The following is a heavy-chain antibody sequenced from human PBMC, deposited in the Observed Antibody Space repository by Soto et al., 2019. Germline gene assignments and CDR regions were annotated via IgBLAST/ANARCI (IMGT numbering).Heavy chain of an antibody. Sequence: GGSLRLSCAASGFTFSSYAMSWVRQAPGKGLEWVSAISGSGGSTYYADSVKGRFTISRDNSKNTLYLQMNSLRAEDTAVYYCAKDLFYGDYEGDAFDIWGQGTMVTVSS. D-gene: IGHD4-17*01. J-gene: IGHJ3*02. CDR1: GFTFSSYA. V-gene: IGHV3-23*01. CDR2: ISGSGGST. CDR3: AKDLFYGDYEGDAFDI.